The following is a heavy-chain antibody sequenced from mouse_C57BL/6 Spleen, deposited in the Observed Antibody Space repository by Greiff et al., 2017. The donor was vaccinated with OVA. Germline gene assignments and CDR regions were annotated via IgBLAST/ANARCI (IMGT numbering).Heavy chain of an antibody. J-gene: IGHJ2*01. Sequence: EVQLQESGGGLVKPGGSLKLSCAASGFTFSSYAMSWVRQTPEKRLEWVATISDGGSYTYYPDNVKGRFTIDSDNAKNNLYLQMSHLKSEDTAMYYCARVYYGYYEGAVDYWGQGTTLTVSS. CDR2: ISDGGSYT. CDR1: GFTFSSYA. D-gene: IGHD2-1*01. CDR3: ARVYYGYYEGAVDY. V-gene: IGHV5-4*01.